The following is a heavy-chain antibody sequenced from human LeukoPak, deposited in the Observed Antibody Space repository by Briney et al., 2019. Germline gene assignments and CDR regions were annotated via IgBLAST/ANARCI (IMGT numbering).Heavy chain of an antibody. CDR1: GFTFSSYG. V-gene: IGHV3-33*01. Sequence: GGSLRLSCAASGFTFSSYGMHWVRQAPGKGLEWVAVIRYDGSNKYYADSVKGRFAISRDNSKNTLYLQMNSLRAEDTAVYYCAREASIVVRCSDYWGQGTLVTVSS. D-gene: IGHD6-6*01. CDR2: IRYDGSNK. J-gene: IGHJ4*02. CDR3: AREASIVVRCSDY.